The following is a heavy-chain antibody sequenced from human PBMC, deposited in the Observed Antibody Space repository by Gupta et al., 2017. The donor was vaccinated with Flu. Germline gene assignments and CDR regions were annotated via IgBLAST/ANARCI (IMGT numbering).Heavy chain of an antibody. CDR2: ISYDGSNK. Sequence: KGLEWVAVISYDGSNKYYADSVKGRFTISRDNSKNTLYLQMNSLRAEDTAVYYCAKRFREYQLLPSLDAFDIWGQGTMVTVSS. J-gene: IGHJ3*02. D-gene: IGHD2-2*01. CDR3: AKRFREYQLLPSLDAFDI. V-gene: IGHV3-30*18.